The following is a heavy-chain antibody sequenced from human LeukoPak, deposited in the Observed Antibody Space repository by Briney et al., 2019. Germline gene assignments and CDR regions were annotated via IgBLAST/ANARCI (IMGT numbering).Heavy chain of an antibody. CDR3: ARASASSRYYYLYYFDY. CDR1: GFTFSDYY. CDR2: ISSSGSTI. J-gene: IGHJ4*02. Sequence: GGSLRLPCAASGFTFSDYYMSWIRQAPGKGLEWVSYISSSGSTIYYADSVKGRFTISRDNAKNSLYLQMNSLRAEDTAVYYCARASASSRYYYLYYFDYWGQGTLVTVSS. D-gene: IGHD3-22*01. V-gene: IGHV3-11*04.